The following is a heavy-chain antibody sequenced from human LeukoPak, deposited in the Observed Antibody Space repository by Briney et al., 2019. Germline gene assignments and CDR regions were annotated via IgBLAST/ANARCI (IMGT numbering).Heavy chain of an antibody. J-gene: IGHJ4*02. CDR2: ISPNSGGT. V-gene: IGHV1-2*02. D-gene: IGHD4-23*01. CDR1: GYTFTGYY. CDR3: ASLTDYGGNAYFDY. Sequence: ASVKVSCKASGYTFTGYYMHWVRQAPGQGLEWMGWISPNSGGTNYAQKFQGRVTMTRDTSISTAYMELSRLRSDDTAVYYCASLTDYGGNAYFDYWGQGTLVTVSS.